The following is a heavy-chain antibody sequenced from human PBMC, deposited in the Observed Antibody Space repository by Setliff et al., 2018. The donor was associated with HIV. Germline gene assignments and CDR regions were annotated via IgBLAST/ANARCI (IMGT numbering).Heavy chain of an antibody. CDR2: IYFSGST. CDR3: TRRGADSYYPRPLDV. D-gene: IGHD3-10*01. CDR1: GGSINSRSYY. V-gene: IGHV4-39*07. J-gene: IGHJ6*04. Sequence: SETLSLTCTVSGGSINSRSYYWAWIRQPPGKGLEWVASIYFSGSTNYNPSLKSRVTISVDTSKNQFSLRLNSVTAADTAIYYCTRRGADSYYPRPLDVWGKGTTVTVSS.